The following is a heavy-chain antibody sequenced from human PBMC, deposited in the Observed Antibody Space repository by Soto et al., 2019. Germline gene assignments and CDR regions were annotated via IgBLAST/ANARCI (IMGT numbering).Heavy chain of an antibody. CDR1: GYTFTDYA. Sequence: ASVKVSCKTSGYTFTDYAMHWVRQAPGQRLEWMGWINAGNGHTKYSQKFQVRVTITRDTSASTAYMELSSLRSEDTAVYYCARAAYYYDSSGYYPGDYWGQGSLVTVSS. CDR2: INAGNGHT. CDR3: ARAAYYYDSSGYYPGDY. V-gene: IGHV1-3*01. D-gene: IGHD3-22*01. J-gene: IGHJ4*02.